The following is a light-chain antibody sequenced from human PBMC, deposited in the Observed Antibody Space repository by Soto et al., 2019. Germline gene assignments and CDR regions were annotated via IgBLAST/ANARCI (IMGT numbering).Light chain of an antibody. J-gene: IGKJ1*01. Sequence: EIVMRQSPATLSVSPGERATLSCRASQSIGSNLAWYQQKPAQPPSLLIYDASTRPTDIPARFSGSGSGTDFTLTISSLQSEDFAVYFCQQYNNWPPWTFGQGTKVEIK. CDR1: QSIGSN. V-gene: IGKV3-15*01. CDR3: QQYNNWPPWT. CDR2: DAS.